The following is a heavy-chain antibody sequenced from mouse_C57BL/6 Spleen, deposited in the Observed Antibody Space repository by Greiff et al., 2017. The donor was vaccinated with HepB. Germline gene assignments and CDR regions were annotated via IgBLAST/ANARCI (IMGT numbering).Heavy chain of an antibody. CDR2: INPNNGGT. CDR3: ARSGDFYDVPFAY. CDR1: GYTFTDYY. J-gene: IGHJ3*01. Sequence: VQLQQSGPELVKPGASVKISCKASGYTFTDYYMNWVKQSHGKSLEWIGDINPNNGGTSYNQKFKGKATLTVDKSSSTAYMELRSLTSEDSAVYYCARSGDFYDVPFAYWGQGTLVTVSA. V-gene: IGHV1-26*01. D-gene: IGHD2-12*01.